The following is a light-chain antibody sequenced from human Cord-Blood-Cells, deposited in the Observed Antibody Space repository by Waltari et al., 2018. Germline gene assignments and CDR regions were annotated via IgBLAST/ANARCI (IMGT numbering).Light chain of an antibody. J-gene: IGKJ5*01. CDR3: QQYYSYPIT. Sequence: AIRITQSPSSLSASTGDRVTITCRASQGISSYLAWYQQKPVKAPKLLIYAASTLQSGVPSRFSGSGSGTDFTLTISCLQSEDFATYYCQQYYSYPITFGQGTRLEIK. CDR2: AAS. CDR1: QGISSY. V-gene: IGKV1-8*01.